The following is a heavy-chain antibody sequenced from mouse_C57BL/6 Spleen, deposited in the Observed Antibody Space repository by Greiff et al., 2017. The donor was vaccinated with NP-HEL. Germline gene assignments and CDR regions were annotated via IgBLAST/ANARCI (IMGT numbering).Heavy chain of an antibody. Sequence: EVKLQQSGPELVKPGASVKMSCKASGYTFTDYNMHWVKQSHGKSLEWIGYINPNNGGTSYNQKFKGKATLTVNKSSSTAYMELRSLTSEDSAVYYCARSITTVVDYYAMDYWGQGTSVTVSS. CDR3: ARSITTVVDYYAMDY. D-gene: IGHD1-1*01. CDR2: INPNNGGT. CDR1: GYTFTDYN. J-gene: IGHJ4*01. V-gene: IGHV1-22*01.